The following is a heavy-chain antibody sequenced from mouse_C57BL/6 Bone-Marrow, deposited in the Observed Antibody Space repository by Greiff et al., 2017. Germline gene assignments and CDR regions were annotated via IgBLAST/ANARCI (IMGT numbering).Heavy chain of an antibody. V-gene: IGHV1-55*01. D-gene: IGHD4-1*01. CDR2: IYPTSGRT. CDR3: ARSGPLGRSCGY. J-gene: IGHJ2*01. CDR1: GYTFTSYW. Sequence: QVQLQQPGAELVKPGASVKMSCKASGYTFTSYWITWVKQRPGQGLEWIGDIYPTSGRTNYNEKFKSKAILTVDTSSNTAYMQLSSLTSEDSAVFYCARSGPLGRSCGYWGQGTTLTVSS.